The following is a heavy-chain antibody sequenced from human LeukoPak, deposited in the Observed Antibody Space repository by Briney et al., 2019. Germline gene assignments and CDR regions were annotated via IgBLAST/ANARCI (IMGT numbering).Heavy chain of an antibody. D-gene: IGHD5-12*01. Sequence: GASVKVSCKASGFTFTVYYMHWVRQAPGQGLEWMGWINPNTGGTNYAQKFQGRVTMTRDTSISTAYMELSRLKSDDTAVYYCARLSLVATILYYYYGLDVWGQGTTVTVSS. J-gene: IGHJ6*02. CDR2: INPNTGGT. V-gene: IGHV1-2*02. CDR1: GFTFTVYY. CDR3: ARLSLVATILYYYYGLDV.